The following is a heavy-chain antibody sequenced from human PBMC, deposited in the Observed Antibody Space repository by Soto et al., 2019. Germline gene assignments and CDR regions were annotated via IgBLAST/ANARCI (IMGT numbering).Heavy chain of an antibody. CDR1: GGSISSGDYY. D-gene: IGHD3-3*01. V-gene: IGHV4-30-4*01. J-gene: IGHJ6*02. Sequence: SETLSLTCTVSGGSISSGDYYWSWIRQPPGKGLEWIGYIYYSGSTYYNPSLKSRVTISRDNAKNSLYLQMNSLRAEDTAVYYCARGGERNYDFWSGSVDYYGMDVWGQGTTVTVSS. CDR3: ARGGERNYDFWSGSVDYYGMDV. CDR2: IYYSGST.